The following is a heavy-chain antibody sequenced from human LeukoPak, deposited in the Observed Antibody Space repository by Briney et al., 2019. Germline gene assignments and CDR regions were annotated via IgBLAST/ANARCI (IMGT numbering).Heavy chain of an antibody. V-gene: IGHV3-23*01. J-gene: IGHJ3*02. CDR2: ISGSGGST. Sequence: PGGSLRLSCAASGFTFSSYAMSWVRQAPGKGLEWVSAISGSGGSTYYADSVKGRFTISRDNSKNTLYLQMNSLRAEDTAVYYCAKVHDHDYGDGRNAFDIWGQGTIVTVSS. CDR3: AKVHDHDYGDGRNAFDI. CDR1: GFTFSSYA. D-gene: IGHD4-17*01.